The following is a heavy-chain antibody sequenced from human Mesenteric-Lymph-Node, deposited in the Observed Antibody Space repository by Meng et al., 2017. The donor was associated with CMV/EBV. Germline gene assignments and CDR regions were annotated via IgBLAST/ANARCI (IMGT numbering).Heavy chain of an antibody. CDR3: ARPLWSSSHDGDY. D-gene: IGHD3-10*01. CDR2: IYPGDSDT. V-gene: IGHV5-51*01. CDR1: GYSFTSYW. J-gene: IGHJ4*02. Sequence: GGSLRLSCKGSGYSFTSYWIGWVRQMPGKGLEWMGVIYPGDSDTRYSPSFQGQVTISADKSISTAYLQWSSLKASDTAMYYCARPLWSSSHDGDYWGQGTLVTVSS.